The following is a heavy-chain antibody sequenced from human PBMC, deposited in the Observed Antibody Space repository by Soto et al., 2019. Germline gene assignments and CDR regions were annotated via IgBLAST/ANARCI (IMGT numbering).Heavy chain of an antibody. CDR1: GFTFSFYG. CDR2: ISFDGSNK. Sequence: GGSLRLSCVASGFTFSFYGMHWVRQAPGKGLEWVAIISFDGSNKYYADSVKGRFTISRDNSKNTLYLQMNSLRPEDTAVYYCANRMSGSYSNYWGQGTLVTVSS. CDR3: ANRMSGSYSNY. V-gene: IGHV3-30*18. J-gene: IGHJ4*02. D-gene: IGHD1-26*01.